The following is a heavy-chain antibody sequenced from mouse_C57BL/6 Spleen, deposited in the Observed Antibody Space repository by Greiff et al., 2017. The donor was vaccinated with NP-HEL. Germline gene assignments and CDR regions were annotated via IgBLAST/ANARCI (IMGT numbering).Heavy chain of an antibody. D-gene: IGHD2-3*01. V-gene: IGHV1-69*01. Sequence: VQLQQPGAELVMPGASVKLSCKASGYTFTSYWMHWVKQRPGQGLEWIGEIDPSDSYTNYNQKFKGKSTLTVDKSSSTAYMQLSSLTSEDSAVYYCARLADDGYYEAYWGQGTLVTVSA. CDR2: IDPSDSYT. CDR3: ARLADDGYYEAY. CDR1: GYTFTSYW. J-gene: IGHJ3*01.